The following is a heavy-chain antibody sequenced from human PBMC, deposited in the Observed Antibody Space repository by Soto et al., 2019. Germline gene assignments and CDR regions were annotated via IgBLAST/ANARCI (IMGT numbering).Heavy chain of an antibody. CDR3: ASPPPASYIRNYYYGMYV. V-gene: IGHV3-21*01. J-gene: IGHJ6*02. D-gene: IGHD3-10*02. CDR2: ISSSSSYI. Sequence: EVQLVESGGGLVKPGGSLRLACAASGFTFSSYRMNWVRQAPGKGLEWVSSISSSSSYIYYADSVKGRFTISRDNAKNSLYLQMNSLRAEDTAVYYCASPPPASYIRNYYYGMYVWGPGNTVTVPS. CDR1: GFTFSSYR.